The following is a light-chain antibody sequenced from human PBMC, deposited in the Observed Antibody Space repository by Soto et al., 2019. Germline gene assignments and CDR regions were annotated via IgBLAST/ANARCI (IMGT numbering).Light chain of an antibody. CDR1: PRVSNH. CDR3: LQRSNYPLT. V-gene: IGKV3-15*01. CDR2: GAS. Sequence: VMTQSQATLSVSPGEKATISCLASPRVSNHLAWYQQKPGQAPKLLIYGASTLPSGIPSRFSGSGSGTDFTLTTTSLQPEDFATYYCLQRSNYPLTFGGGTKVDI. J-gene: IGKJ4*01.